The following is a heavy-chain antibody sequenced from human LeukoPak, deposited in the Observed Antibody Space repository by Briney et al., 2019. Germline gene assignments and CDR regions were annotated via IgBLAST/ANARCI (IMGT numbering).Heavy chain of an antibody. Sequence: SVTVSCTASGGTFSSYAISWVRQAPGQGLEWMGGIIPIFGTANYAQKFQGRVTVTADESTSTAYMELSSLRSEDTAVYYCARGRMEQWLHFDYWGQGTLVTVS. V-gene: IGHV1-69*01. CDR3: ARGRMEQWLHFDY. J-gene: IGHJ4*02. D-gene: IGHD6-19*01. CDR1: GGTFSSYA. CDR2: IIPIFGTA.